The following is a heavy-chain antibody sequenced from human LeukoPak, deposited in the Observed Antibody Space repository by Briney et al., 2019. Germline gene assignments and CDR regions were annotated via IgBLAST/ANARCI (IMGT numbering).Heavy chain of an antibody. D-gene: IGHD2-15*01. CDR3: ARSGRLGYCSGGSCFRWDY. J-gene: IGHJ4*02. CDR2: IYPDDSDT. Sequence: GESLQIPCKVSGYSFTNYWIGWVRQMPGKGLEWMGIIYPDDSDTKYSPSFQGQVTISADKSIGTAYMQWSSLKVSDTAMYYCARSGRLGYCSGGSCFRWDYWGQGALVTVSS. V-gene: IGHV5-51*01. CDR1: GYSFTNYW.